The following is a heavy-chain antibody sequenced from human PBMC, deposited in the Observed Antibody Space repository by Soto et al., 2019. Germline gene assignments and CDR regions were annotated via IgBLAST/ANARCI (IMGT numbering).Heavy chain of an antibody. CDR2: MYFGGSF. D-gene: IGHD5-12*01. J-gene: IGHJ6*02. CDR3: ARRRGFPYYYGMDV. Sequence: PSETLSLTCNVSGDSVSSGHWSWIRQPPGKGLEWIGFMYFGGSFNYNPSLAGRVTISVETSKNQFSMKMTSVTAADTAVYYCARRRGFPYYYGMDVWGQGTTVTVSS. V-gene: IGHV4-59*02. CDR1: GDSVSSGH.